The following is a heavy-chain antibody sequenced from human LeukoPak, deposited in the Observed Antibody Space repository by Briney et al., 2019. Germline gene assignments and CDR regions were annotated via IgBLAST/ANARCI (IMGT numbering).Heavy chain of an antibody. J-gene: IGHJ6*02. CDR2: IHYSGST. CDR1: GGSISSGGYY. V-gene: IGHV4-31*03. Sequence: SETLSLTCTVSGGSISSGGYYWSWIRQHPGKGLEWIGYIHYSGSTYYNPSLKSRVTISVDTSKNQFSLKLSSVTAADTAVYYCARGYSSGYYAVYYYYGMDVWGQGTTVTVSS. CDR3: ARGYSSGYYAVYYYYGMDV. D-gene: IGHD3-22*01.